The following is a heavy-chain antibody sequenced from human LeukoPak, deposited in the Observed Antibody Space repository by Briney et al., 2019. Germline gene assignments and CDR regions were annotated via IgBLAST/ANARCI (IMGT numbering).Heavy chain of an antibody. CDR1: GGSISGYY. V-gene: IGHV4-59*12. CDR3: ARDRGTMVRGVVIWFDP. Sequence: SETLSLTCTVSGGSISGYYWSWVRQPPGRGLEWIGFVYYTGSTNYSPSLKSRVTISVDTSKNQFSLKLSSVTAADTAVYYCARDRGTMVRGVVIWFDPWGQGTLVTVSS. J-gene: IGHJ5*02. CDR2: VYYTGST. D-gene: IGHD3-10*01.